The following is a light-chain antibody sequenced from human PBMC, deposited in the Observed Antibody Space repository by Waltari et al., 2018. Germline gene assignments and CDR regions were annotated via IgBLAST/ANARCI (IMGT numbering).Light chain of an antibody. Sequence: SALTQPRSVSGSPGQPVTISCTGTTNDPGRSNFVSWYQQHPGKAPKLIILDVTKRPSGVPDRLSGSKSGNTASLTISGLRAEDEAEYYCCSYAGSYTWVFGGGTKLTVV. CDR1: TNDPGRSNF. CDR3: CSYAGSYTWV. CDR2: DVT. V-gene: IGLV2-11*01. J-gene: IGLJ3*02.